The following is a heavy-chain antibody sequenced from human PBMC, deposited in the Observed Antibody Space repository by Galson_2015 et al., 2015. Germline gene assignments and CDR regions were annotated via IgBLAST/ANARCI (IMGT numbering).Heavy chain of an antibody. D-gene: IGHD3-10*01. Sequence: LRLSCAASGFTFSSYGMHWVRQAPGKGLEWVAVIWYDGSNKYYADSVKGRFTISRDNSKNTLYLQMNSLRAEDTAVYYCARIRAYYGSGGGYFDYWGQGTLVTVSS. CDR1: GFTFSSYG. CDR2: IWYDGSNK. J-gene: IGHJ4*02. V-gene: IGHV3-33*01. CDR3: ARIRAYYGSGGGYFDY.